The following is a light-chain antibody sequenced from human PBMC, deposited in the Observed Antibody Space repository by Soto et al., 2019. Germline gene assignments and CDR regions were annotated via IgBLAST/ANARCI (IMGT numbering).Light chain of an antibody. J-gene: IGKJ4*01. CDR1: QSISSW. CDR2: KAS. V-gene: IGKV1-5*03. CDR3: QHYNSYPVT. Sequence: DIQMTQSPSTLSASVGDRVTITCRASQSISSWLAWYQQKPGKAPKLLIYKASTLESGVPSRFSGSGSGTEFTLTISSLQPDDFATYYCQHYNSYPVTFGRGTKVEIK.